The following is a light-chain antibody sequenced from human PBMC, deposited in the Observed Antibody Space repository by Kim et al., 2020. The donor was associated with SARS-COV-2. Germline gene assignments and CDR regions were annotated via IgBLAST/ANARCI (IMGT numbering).Light chain of an antibody. CDR3: AAWDDSLNGWV. V-gene: IGLV1-44*01. Sequence: QSVLTQPPSASGTPGQRVTIPCSGSSSNIQANIENWYQQVPGTAPSLLIYGNNQQPSGVPDRVSGYKSGTSASLAISGLQSEDEADYYCAAWDDSLNGWVFGGGTKLTVL. CDR1: SSNIQANI. CDR2: GNN. J-gene: IGLJ3*02.